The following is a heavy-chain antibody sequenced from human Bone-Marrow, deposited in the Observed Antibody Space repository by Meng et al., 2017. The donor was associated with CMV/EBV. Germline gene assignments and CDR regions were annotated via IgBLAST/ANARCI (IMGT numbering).Heavy chain of an antibody. D-gene: IGHD3-22*01. J-gene: IGHJ4*02. CDR3: ARDTPEYSDSSCYPTLDC. V-gene: IGHV1-2*02. CDR2: INPKTGGT. Sequence: ASVKVSCKTSGYIFTGYYLFWVRQAPGQGLEWMGWINPKTGGTKYAQNFQGRVALTRDTSTGTVYMDLTRLASDDTAIYYCARDTPEYSDSSCYPTLDCWGQGTLVTVSS. CDR1: GYIFTGYY.